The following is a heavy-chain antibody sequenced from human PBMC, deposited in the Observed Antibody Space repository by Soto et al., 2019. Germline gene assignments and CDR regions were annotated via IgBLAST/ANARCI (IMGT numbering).Heavy chain of an antibody. CDR2: IYYSGST. J-gene: IGHJ4*02. V-gene: IGHV4-59*01. Sequence: SETLSLTCTVSGGSISSYYWSWIRQPPGKGLEWIGYIYYSGSTNYNPSLKSRVTISVDTSKNQFSLKLSSVTAADTAVYYCARVYDRDCTSCFDYWGQGTRVTVS. D-gene: IGHD2-2*01. CDR3: ARVYDRDCTSCFDY. CDR1: GGSISSYY.